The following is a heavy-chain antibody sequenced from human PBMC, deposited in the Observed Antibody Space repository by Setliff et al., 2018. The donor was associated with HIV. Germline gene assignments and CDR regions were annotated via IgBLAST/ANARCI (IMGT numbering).Heavy chain of an antibody. CDR2: MWYDANNK. J-gene: IGHJ5*01. D-gene: IGHD4-17*01. V-gene: IGHV3-30*02. CDR1: GFILRAYA. CDR3: AKEIAGDSTGFDS. Sequence: GESLKISCAASGFILRAYAMHWVRHAPGEGLEWVAVMWYDANNKNYADSVKGRFIISRDNSKSIVYLQMNNLRTEDTAVYYCAKEIAGDSTGFDSWGQGTLVTVSS.